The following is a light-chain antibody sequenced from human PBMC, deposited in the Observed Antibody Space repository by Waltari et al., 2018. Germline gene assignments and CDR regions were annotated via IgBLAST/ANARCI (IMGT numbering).Light chain of an antibody. J-gene: IGKJ1*01. V-gene: IGKV3-15*01. CDR2: GAS. Sequence: EIVMTQSPVTLSVSPGERATLSCRASQSISSNLAWYQQKPGQSPRLLIHGASTRATGIPARFSGSGSGTDFTLTISSLQAEDVAFYYCQQYYTPPWTFGQGTKVEI. CDR3: QQYYTPPWT. CDR1: QSISSN.